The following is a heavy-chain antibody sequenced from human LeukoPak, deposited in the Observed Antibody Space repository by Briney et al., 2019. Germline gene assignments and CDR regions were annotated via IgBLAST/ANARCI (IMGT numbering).Heavy chain of an antibody. D-gene: IGHD1-26*01. CDR3: ARDRVQIVGASSVYFQY. CDR2: ISGYNGNT. Sequence: ASVKVSCKASGYTFTTSGISWVRQAPGQGLEWMGWISGYNGNTKYAQRFQGGVTMTTDTSTSTVYMDLRSLRSDDTAMYFCARDRVQIVGASSVYFQYWGQGTLVTVSS. CDR1: GYTFTTSG. J-gene: IGHJ1*01. V-gene: IGHV1-18*01.